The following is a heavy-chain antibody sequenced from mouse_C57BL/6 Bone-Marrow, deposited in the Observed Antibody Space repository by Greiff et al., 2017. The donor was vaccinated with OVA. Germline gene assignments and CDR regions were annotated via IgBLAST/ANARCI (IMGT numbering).Heavy chain of an antibody. J-gene: IGHJ4*01. Sequence: DVKLQESGPELVKPGDSVKISCKASGYSFTGYFMNWVMQSHGKSLEWIGRINPYNGDTFYNQKFKGKATLTVDKSSSTAHMELRSLTSEDSAVYYCARGNWKYYAMDYWGQGTSVTVSS. CDR2: INPYNGDT. CDR3: ARGNWKYYAMDY. V-gene: IGHV1-20*01. D-gene: IGHD4-1*01. CDR1: GYSFTGYF.